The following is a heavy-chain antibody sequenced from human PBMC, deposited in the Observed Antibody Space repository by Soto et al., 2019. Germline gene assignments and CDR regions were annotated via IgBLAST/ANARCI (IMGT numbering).Heavy chain of an antibody. Sequence: SETLSLTCAVYGGSFSDTYWNWFRQPPGKGLEWIGEINHNTNTIYNPSLTSRVTISVDTSKNHFSLKLTSVTAADTAVYYCVRHAQWIIRAYWGQGSLVTVSS. CDR1: GGSFSDTY. J-gene: IGHJ4*02. D-gene: IGHD5-12*01. CDR2: INHNTNT. V-gene: IGHV4-34*01. CDR3: VRHAQWIIRAY.